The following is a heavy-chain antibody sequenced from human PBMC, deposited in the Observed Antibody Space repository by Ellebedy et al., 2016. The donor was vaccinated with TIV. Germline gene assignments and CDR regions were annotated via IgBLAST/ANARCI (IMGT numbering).Heavy chain of an antibody. D-gene: IGHD3-3*01. V-gene: IGHV4-31*03. J-gene: IGHJ5*02. CDR3: ARERLDDFSFDP. Sequence: SETLSLTCTVSGGSISSGGYYWSWIRQHPGKGLEWIGYIYYSGSTYYNPSLKSRVTISVDRSKNQFSLKLSSVTAADTAVYYCARERLDDFSFDPWGQGTLVTVSS. CDR1: GGSISSGGYY. CDR2: IYYSGST.